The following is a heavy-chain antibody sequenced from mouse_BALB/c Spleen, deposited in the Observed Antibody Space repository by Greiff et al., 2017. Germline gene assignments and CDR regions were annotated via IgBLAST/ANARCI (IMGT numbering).Heavy chain of an antibody. Sequence: VMLVESGPGLVAPSQSLSITCTVSGFSLTSYGVHWVRQPPGKGLEWLGVIWAGGSTNYNSALMSRLSISKDNSKSQVFLKMNSLQTDDTAMYYCAGGNTWFAYWGQGTLVTVSA. CDR1: GFSLTSYG. CDR3: AGGNTWFAY. D-gene: IGHD1-1*02. J-gene: IGHJ3*01. V-gene: IGHV2-9*02. CDR2: IWAGGST.